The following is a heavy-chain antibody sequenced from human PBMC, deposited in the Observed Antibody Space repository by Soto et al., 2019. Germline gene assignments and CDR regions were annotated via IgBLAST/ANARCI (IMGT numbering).Heavy chain of an antibody. Sequence: SETLSLTFDVSGYSISSGYYWGWIRQPPGKGLEWIGSIYHSGITYYNPSLKSRVTISVDTSKNQFSLKLSSVTAADTAVYYCARVGATHYYYYGMDVWRQGTTVTVSS. J-gene: IGHJ6*02. D-gene: IGHD1-26*01. CDR1: GYSISSGYY. V-gene: IGHV4-38-2*01. CDR2: IYHSGIT. CDR3: ARVGATHYYYYGMDV.